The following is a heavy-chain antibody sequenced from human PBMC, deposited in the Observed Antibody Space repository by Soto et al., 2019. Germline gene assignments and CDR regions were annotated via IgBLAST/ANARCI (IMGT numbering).Heavy chain of an antibody. V-gene: IGHV5-10-1*01. Sequence: GESLKISCKGSGYKFTSFWLNWVRQIPGKGLEWVGRIDPTGSFTNYSPPFDGLVTISVDKSISTAYLQWITLQVSDTAIYYCARPASGGSRDAFDIWGQGTTVTVSS. D-gene: IGHD2-15*01. CDR1: GYKFTSFW. CDR2: IDPTGSFT. CDR3: ARPASGGSRDAFDI. J-gene: IGHJ3*02.